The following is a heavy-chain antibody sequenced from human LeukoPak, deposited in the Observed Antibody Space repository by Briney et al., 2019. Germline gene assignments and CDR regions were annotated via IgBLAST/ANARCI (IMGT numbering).Heavy chain of an antibody. Sequence: PGGSLRLSCAASGFTFSSYAMSWVRQAPGKGLEWVAVIWYDGSNKYYADSVKGRFTISRDNSKNTLYLQMNSLRAEDTAVYYCAKDSGLVPAAPSPLDYWGQGTLVTVSS. CDR2: IWYDGSNK. D-gene: IGHD2-2*01. CDR1: GFTFSSYA. J-gene: IGHJ4*02. CDR3: AKDSGLVPAAPSPLDY. V-gene: IGHV3-33*06.